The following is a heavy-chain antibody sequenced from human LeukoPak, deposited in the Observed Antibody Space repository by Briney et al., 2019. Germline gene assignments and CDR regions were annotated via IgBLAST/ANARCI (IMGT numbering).Heavy chain of an antibody. CDR1: GGSISTISSYY. Sequence: PSETLSLTCTVSGGSISTISSYYWSWIRQPPGKGLEWIGYMFYSGSTNYNPSLKRRVTISVDTSKSQFSLKLSPVTAADTAVYYCAREKRPTDNSRIAVARNWFDPWGQGTLVTVSS. J-gene: IGHJ5*02. CDR3: AREKRPTDNSRIAVARNWFDP. CDR2: MFYSGST. D-gene: IGHD6-19*01. V-gene: IGHV4-61*01.